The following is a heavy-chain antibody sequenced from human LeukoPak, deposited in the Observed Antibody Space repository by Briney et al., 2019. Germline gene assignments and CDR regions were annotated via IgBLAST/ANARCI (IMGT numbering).Heavy chain of an antibody. D-gene: IGHD5-12*01. V-gene: IGHV4-39*07. CDR2: IYYSGST. CDR3: ARGEKSGYAYSPRMRYYFDY. CDR1: GGSISSSSYY. Sequence: SETLSLTCTVSGGSISSSSYYWGWIRQPPGKGLEWIGSIYYSGSTYYNPSLKSRVTISVDTSKNQFSLKLSSVTAADTAVYYCARGEKSGYAYSPRMRYYFDYWGQGTLVTVSS. J-gene: IGHJ4*02.